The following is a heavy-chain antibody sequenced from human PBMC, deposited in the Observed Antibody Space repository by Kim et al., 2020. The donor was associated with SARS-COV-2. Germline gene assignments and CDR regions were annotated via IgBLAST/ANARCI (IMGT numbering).Heavy chain of an antibody. J-gene: IGHJ2*01. Sequence: GGSLRLSCAASGFTFSSYGMHWVRQAPGKGLEWVAVISYDGSNKYYADSVKGRFTISRDNSKNTLYLQMNSLRAEDTAVYYCARDGIVVVPAARGTHWYFDLWGRGTLVTVSS. CDR3: ARDGIVVVPAARGTHWYFDL. CDR1: GFTFSSYG. V-gene: IGHV3-33*05. CDR2: ISYDGSNK. D-gene: IGHD2-2*01.